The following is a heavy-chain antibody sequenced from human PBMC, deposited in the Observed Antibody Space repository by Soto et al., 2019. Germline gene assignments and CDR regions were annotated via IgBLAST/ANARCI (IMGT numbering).Heavy chain of an antibody. J-gene: IGHJ3*02. CDR2: ISENGGSRGGT. CDR1: GFTFSSSA. D-gene: IGHD2-21*01. CDR3: ASAKAVVIAALGI. V-gene: IGHV3-23*01. Sequence: PGGSLRLSCTASGFTFSSSAMSWVRHVPGQGLEWVARISENGGSRGGTYYADSVKGRFTVSRDNSKNTLYLQVDSLREADTALYYCASAKAVVIAALGIWGQGTMVTVSS.